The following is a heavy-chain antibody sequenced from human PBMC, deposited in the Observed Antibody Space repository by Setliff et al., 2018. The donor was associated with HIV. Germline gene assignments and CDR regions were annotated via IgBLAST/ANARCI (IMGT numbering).Heavy chain of an antibody. CDR1: GVSIPTNY. J-gene: IGHJ6*03. V-gene: IGHV4-4*07. Sequence: PSETLSLTCNISGVSIPTNYWNWIRQPAGKGLEWIGRIYTSGSTNYNPSLKSRVTISVDTSKNQFSLQLTSVTAADTAVYYCARSGNILTDYSYYSYFMDVWGGGTTVTVSS. D-gene: IGHD3-9*01. CDR2: IYTSGST. CDR3: ARSGNILTDYSYYSYFMDV.